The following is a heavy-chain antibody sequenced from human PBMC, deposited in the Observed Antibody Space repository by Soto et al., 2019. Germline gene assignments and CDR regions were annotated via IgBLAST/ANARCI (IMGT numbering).Heavy chain of an antibody. D-gene: IGHD6-19*01. J-gene: IGHJ4*02. CDR3: AKGNTSGWYFFDY. V-gene: IGHV3-23*01. Sequence: EVQLWESGGVWVQPGGSLRLSCEASGFIFIYCAMSWARRAPGKGLEWVSGISGTGRSTFYADSVKGRFTISRDNSKNTVYLQMNSLRAEDTAVYYCAKGNTSGWYFFDYWGQGTLVTVSS. CDR2: ISGTGRST. CDR1: GFIFIYCA.